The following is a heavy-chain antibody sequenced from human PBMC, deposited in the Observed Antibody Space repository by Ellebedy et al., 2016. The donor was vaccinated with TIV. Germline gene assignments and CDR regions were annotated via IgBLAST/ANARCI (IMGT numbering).Heavy chain of an antibody. CDR2: IYPGDSDA. D-gene: IGHD2-21*02. Sequence: GESLKISCKGSGYTFPIYWIAWVRQMPGKGLEWMGVIYPGDSDARYSPSFQGQVTISVDKSTSTAYLQWSSLKASDTAMYYCARQDRGGDVFDYWGQGTLVTVSS. CDR3: ARQDRGGDVFDY. CDR1: GYTFPIYW. V-gene: IGHV5-51*01. J-gene: IGHJ4*02.